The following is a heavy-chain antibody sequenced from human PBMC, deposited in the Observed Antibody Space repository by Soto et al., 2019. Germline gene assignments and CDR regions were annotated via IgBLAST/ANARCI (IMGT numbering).Heavy chain of an antibody. D-gene: IGHD6-19*01. CDR1: GLPFSALS. Sequence: PGGSLRLSCAASGLPFSALSMNWVRQAPGKGLEWVSYISSSATNTHYADSVKGRFTISRDNAKNSLYLQMNSLRAEDTAVYYCVNSGWSYWGQGTLVTVSS. J-gene: IGHJ4*02. CDR3: VNSGWSY. V-gene: IGHV3-48*01. CDR2: ISSSATNT.